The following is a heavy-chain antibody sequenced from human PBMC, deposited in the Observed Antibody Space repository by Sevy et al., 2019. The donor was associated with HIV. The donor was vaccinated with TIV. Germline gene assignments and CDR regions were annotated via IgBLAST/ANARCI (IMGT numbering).Heavy chain of an antibody. Sequence: GGSLRLSCAASGFTFTSYSMSWFRQAPGRGLEWVSSISKYSNYIHYANSVEGRFTISRDNAQDSMSLQMTSLRAEDTALYFCARSTYYYASGTVRESAFWGQGTLVTVSS. D-gene: IGHD3-10*01. CDR2: ISKYSNYI. CDR1: GFTFTSYS. CDR3: ARSTYYYASGTVRESAF. J-gene: IGHJ4*01. V-gene: IGHV3-21*01.